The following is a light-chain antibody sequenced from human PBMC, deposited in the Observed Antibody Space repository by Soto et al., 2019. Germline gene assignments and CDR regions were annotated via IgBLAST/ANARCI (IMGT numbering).Light chain of an antibody. V-gene: IGKV3-20*01. CDR2: GAS. CDR1: QSVFNNN. J-gene: IGKJ2*01. Sequence: EIVLTQSPGTLSLSPGERATLSCRASQSVFNNNLAWYQQKPGQAPRLLMFGASSRATGIPDRFSGSGSGTDFTLTIRRLEPEDFAIYHCQQYGGSTRSFGQGTKLEIK. CDR3: QQYGGSTRS.